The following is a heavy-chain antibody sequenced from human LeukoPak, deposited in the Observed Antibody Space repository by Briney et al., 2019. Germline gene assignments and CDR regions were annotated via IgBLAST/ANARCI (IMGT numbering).Heavy chain of an antibody. J-gene: IGHJ4*02. CDR3: TTDALAEDGITS. CDR2: IKSKTDGGTT. D-gene: IGHD3-10*01. V-gene: IGHV3-15*01. CDR1: GFTFSNAW. Sequence: PGGSLRLSCAASGFTFSNAWMSWVRQAPGKGLEWVGRIKSKTDGGTTDYAAPVKGRFTISRDDSKNTLYLQMNSLKTEDTAVYYCTTDALAEDGITSGGQGTLVTVSS.